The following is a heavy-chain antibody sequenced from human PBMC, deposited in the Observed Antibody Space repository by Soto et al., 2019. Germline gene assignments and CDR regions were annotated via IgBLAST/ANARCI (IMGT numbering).Heavy chain of an antibody. J-gene: IGHJ4*02. CDR1: GFTFSSYG. CDR3: ARGNYYDSSGYPESDY. CDR2: IWYDGSNK. Sequence: QVQLVESGGGVVQPGRSLRLSCAASGFTFSSYGMHWVRQAPGKGLEWVAVIWYDGSNKYYADSVKGRFTISRDNSKNTLYLQMNSLRAEDTAVYYCARGNYYDSSGYPESDYWGQGTLVTVSS. V-gene: IGHV3-33*01. D-gene: IGHD3-22*01.